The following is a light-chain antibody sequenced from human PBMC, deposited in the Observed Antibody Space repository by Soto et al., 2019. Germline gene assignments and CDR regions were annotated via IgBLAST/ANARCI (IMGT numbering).Light chain of an antibody. CDR1: QIISSW. Sequence: DIQMTQSPSTLSASVGDRVTITCRASQIISSWLAWYQQKPGKAPKLLIYDASSLQGGVPSSFSGSGSGTEFTLTISSLQPDDFETYYCQQYNSYPWTLGQGPKVDI. V-gene: IGKV1-5*01. CDR2: DAS. CDR3: QQYNSYPWT. J-gene: IGKJ1*01.